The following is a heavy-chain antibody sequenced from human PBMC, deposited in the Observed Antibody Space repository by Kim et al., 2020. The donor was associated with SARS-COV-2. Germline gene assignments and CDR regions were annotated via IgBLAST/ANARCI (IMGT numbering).Heavy chain of an antibody. CDR3: ARVQQTLKEGGTGDYDYYMDV. D-gene: IGHD4-17*01. CDR1: GGTFGTDG. J-gene: IGHJ6*03. CDR2: IIPILGKA. Sequence: ASVKVSCKASGGTFGTDGLIWVRQAPGQGLEWVGRIIPILGKANYAQKFQGRLTISADKSTNTAYMDLSSLRFEDTAVYYCARVQQTLKEGGTGDYDYYMDVWGKGTTVTVSS. V-gene: IGHV1-69*04.